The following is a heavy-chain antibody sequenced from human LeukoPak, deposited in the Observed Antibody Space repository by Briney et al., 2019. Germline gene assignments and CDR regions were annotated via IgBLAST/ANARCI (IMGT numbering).Heavy chain of an antibody. V-gene: IGHV1-18*01. D-gene: IGHD6-19*01. Sequence: ASVKVSCKASGYPFTNYGISWVRQAPGQGVEWMGWISAYNGNTNYAQKLQGRVTMTPDTSTSTAYMELRSLRSDDTAVYYCAREEVRRAVAGYFDYWGQGTLVTVSS. J-gene: IGHJ4*02. CDR2: ISAYNGNT. CDR3: AREEVRRAVAGYFDY. CDR1: GYPFTNYG.